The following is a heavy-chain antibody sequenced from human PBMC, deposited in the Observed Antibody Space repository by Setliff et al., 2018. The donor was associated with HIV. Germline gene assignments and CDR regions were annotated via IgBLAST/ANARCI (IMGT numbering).Heavy chain of an antibody. V-gene: IGHV4-39*01. Sequence: PSETLSLTCSVSGDSISNSAYFWGWIRQPSGKGLEYIGSIYYNGDTYYNPSLKSRVTISVDTSNNQFSLKLRSVTAADTAVYYCARRLVVVAAEDYFDSWGQGALGTVSS. CDR2: IYYNGDT. CDR3: ARRLVVVAAEDYFDS. CDR1: GDSISNSAYF. J-gene: IGHJ4*02. D-gene: IGHD2-15*01.